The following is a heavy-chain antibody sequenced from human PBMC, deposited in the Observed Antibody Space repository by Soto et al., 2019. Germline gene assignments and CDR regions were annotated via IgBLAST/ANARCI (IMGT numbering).Heavy chain of an antibody. CDR2: IYPGDSDT. Sequence: GESLKISCRGSGYSFTSYWIGWVRQMPGKGLEWMGIIYPGDSDTRYSPSFQGQVTISADKSISTAYLQWSSLKASDTAMYYCVRHVLYGDYYYYGMDVWGQGTTVTVSS. V-gene: IGHV5-51*01. CDR3: VRHVLYGDYYYYGMDV. J-gene: IGHJ6*02. D-gene: IGHD4-17*01. CDR1: GYSFTSYW.